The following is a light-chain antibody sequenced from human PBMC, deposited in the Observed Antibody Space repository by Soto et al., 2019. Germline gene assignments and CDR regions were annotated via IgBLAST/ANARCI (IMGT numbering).Light chain of an antibody. J-gene: IGKJ1*01. V-gene: IGKV1-5*01. CDR3: QQYNSYSLWT. CDR2: DAS. Sequence: DIQMTQSPSTLPASVGDRVTITCRASQSISTLLAWYQQKPGKAPELLISDASSLESGVPSRFSGSGSGAEFTLTISSLQPDDFATYYCQQYNSYSLWTFGQGTKVDI. CDR1: QSISTL.